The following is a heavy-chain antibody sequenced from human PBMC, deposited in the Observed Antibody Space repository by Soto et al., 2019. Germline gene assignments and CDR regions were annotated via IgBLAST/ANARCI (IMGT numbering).Heavy chain of an antibody. J-gene: IGHJ6*02. V-gene: IGHV4-4*02. D-gene: IGHD3-3*01. CDR2: INHSGSP. CDR3: VSNGYYSMGV. Sequence: QLQLQESGPGLVKPSGTLSLPCVFSGGSFSNIAWGSWVPQSQGKGLEWIGEINHSGSPNYNPSLRSRVTISVDKSKNQLSLELTAVTGADTAVYFCVSNGYYSMGVWGQGTTVTVSS. CDR1: GGSFSNIAW.